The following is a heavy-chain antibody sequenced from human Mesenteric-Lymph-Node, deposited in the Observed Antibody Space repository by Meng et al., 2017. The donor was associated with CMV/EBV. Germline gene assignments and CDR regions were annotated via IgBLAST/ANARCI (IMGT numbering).Heavy chain of an antibody. CDR2: ISSSSSYI. D-gene: IGHD6-19*01. Sequence: GGSLRLSCAASGFTFSSYSMNWVRQAPGKGLEWVSSISSSSSYIYYADSVKGRFTISRDNAKNSLYLQMNSLRAEDTAVYYCAKGLCDSSCYSGLDSWGQGTLVTVSS. J-gene: IGHJ4*02. V-gene: IGHV3-21*01. CDR3: AKGLCDSSCYSGLDS. CDR1: GFTFSSYS.